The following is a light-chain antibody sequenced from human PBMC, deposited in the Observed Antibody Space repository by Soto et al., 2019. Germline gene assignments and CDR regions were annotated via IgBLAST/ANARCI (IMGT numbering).Light chain of an antibody. V-gene: IGKV3-20*01. Sequence: EIVLTQSPGTLSLSPGERATLSCRASQSVSSTSLAWYQKKPGQAPSLLIYGTSSRAAGIPDRFSGSGSGTDFTLTISGLAPEDFAVYYCQQYATSPATFGQGTKVDI. CDR3: QQYATSPAT. CDR1: QSVSSTS. J-gene: IGKJ1*01. CDR2: GTS.